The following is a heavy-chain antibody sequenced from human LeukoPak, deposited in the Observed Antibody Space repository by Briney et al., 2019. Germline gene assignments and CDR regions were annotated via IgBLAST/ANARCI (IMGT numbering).Heavy chain of an antibody. V-gene: IGHV3-7*01. CDR3: ARGQYSSSWYWPNYYMDV. CDR1: GFTFSSYW. J-gene: IGHJ6*03. D-gene: IGHD6-13*01. CDR2: IKQDGSEK. Sequence: PGGSLRLSCAASGFTFSSYWMSWVRQAPGKGLEWVADIKQDGSEKYYVDSVKGRFTISRENAKNSLYLQMNSLRAGDTAVYYCARGQYSSSWYWPNYYMDVWGKGTTVTISS.